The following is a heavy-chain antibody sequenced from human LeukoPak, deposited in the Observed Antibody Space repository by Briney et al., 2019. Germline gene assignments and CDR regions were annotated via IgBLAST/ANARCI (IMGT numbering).Heavy chain of an antibody. Sequence: GGSLRLSCAASGFTFNIYAMHWVRQSPGKGLEWVAVVSSDGTNKYYADSVKCRFTISRDNSRNTLSLQMNSLGPEDTAVYYSARVGDYVDGMDVWGQGTTVTVSS. CDR2: VSSDGTNK. CDR1: GFTFNIYA. V-gene: IGHV3-30-3*01. CDR3: ARVGDYVDGMDV. D-gene: IGHD4-17*01. J-gene: IGHJ6*02.